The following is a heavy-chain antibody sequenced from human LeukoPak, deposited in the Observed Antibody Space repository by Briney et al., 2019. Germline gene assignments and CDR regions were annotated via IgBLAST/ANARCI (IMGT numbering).Heavy chain of an antibody. CDR1: GFTFSSYE. J-gene: IGHJ4*02. D-gene: IGHD4/OR15-4a*01. CDR2: ISGSGSSM. CDR3: AREDYGGSFDY. V-gene: IGHV3-48*03. Sequence: PGGSLRLSCAASGFTFSSYELNWVRQAPGRGLEWVSKISGSGSSMYYADSVKGRFTISRDNAKNSLYLQMNSLRAEDTAVYYCAREDYGGSFDYWGQGTLVTVSS.